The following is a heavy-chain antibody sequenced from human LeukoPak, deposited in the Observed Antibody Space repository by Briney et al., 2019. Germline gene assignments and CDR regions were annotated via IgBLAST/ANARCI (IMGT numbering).Heavy chain of an antibody. Sequence: PSETLSLTCTVSGGSISSYYWSWIRQPPGKGLEWIGYIYYSGSTNYSPSLKGRVTISVDTSKNQFSLKLSSVTAADTAVYYCARDLSGENWFDPWGQGTLVTVSS. J-gene: IGHJ5*02. CDR3: ARDLSGENWFDP. V-gene: IGHV4-59*01. D-gene: IGHD3-3*01. CDR2: IYYSGST. CDR1: GGSISSYY.